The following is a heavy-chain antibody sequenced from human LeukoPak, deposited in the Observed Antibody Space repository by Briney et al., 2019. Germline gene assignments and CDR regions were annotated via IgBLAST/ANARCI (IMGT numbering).Heavy chain of an antibody. J-gene: IGHJ4*02. V-gene: IGHV3-48*01. CDR1: GFTFSRNS. CDR3: ARAGYSSSWLDY. Sequence: GGSLRLSCVASGFTFSRNSMNWVRQAPGKGLEWVSCISSSSSTIYYADSVKGRFTISRDNAKNSQYLQMDSLRAEDTAVYYCARAGYSSSWLDYWGQGTLVTVSS. D-gene: IGHD6-13*01. CDR2: ISSSSSTI.